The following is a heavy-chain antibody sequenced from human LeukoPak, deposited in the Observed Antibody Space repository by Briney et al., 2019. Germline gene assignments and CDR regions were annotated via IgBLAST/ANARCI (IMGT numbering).Heavy chain of an antibody. J-gene: IGHJ4*02. CDR2: MGPSSGDT. Sequence: ASVKVSCKASGYTFTSRDINWGRQTTGHGLEWMGWMGPSSGDTGYAQQFEGRVTMTRDSSKSTAYMELSSLRSEDTDVYYCARGVQAGVDYWGQGNLVTVSS. D-gene: IGHD6-13*01. CDR1: GYTFTSRD. V-gene: IGHV1-8*01. CDR3: ARGVQAGVDY.